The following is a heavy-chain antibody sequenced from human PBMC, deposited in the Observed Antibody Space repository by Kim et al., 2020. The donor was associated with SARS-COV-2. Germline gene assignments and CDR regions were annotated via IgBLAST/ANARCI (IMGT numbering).Heavy chain of an antibody. J-gene: IGHJ4*02. D-gene: IGHD3-10*01. CDR2: INAGNGNT. V-gene: IGHV1-3*01. CDR3: ARGGGSYWDFDY. CDR1: GYTFTRNA. Sequence: ASVKVSCKASGYTFTRNAMHWVRQAPGQRLEWMGWINAGNGNTKYSQKFQGRVTITRDTSASTAYMELSSLRSEDTAVYYCARGGGSYWDFDYWGQGTLVTVSS.